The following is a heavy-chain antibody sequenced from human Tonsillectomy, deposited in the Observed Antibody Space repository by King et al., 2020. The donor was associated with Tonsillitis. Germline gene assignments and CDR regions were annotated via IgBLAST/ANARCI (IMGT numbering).Heavy chain of an antibody. CDR3: AGEKDYSDPNFFDP. Sequence: QLQESGPGLVKPSGTLSLTCTVSGDSLSSRYWWSWVRQAPGKGLEWIGQIHDDGATKYNPSLRSRVTVSVGKPKNQFSLNLKSVTAADTAIYYCAGEKDYSDPNFFDPWGQGILVTVSS. J-gene: IGHJ5*02. D-gene: IGHD4-11*01. CDR2: IHDDGAT. V-gene: IGHV4-4*02. CDR1: GDSLSSRYW.